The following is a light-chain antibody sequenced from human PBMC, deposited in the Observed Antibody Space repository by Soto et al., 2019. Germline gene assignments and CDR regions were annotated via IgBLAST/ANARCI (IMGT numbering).Light chain of an antibody. CDR3: SSYTANSTWV. J-gene: IGLJ3*02. Sequence: QSALTQPVSVSGSPGQSITISCTGTSSDLGGYNYVSWYQLHPGKAPKLVLFEVSNRPPWLSNRFSDSKSGNTASLTISRLQAEDEADYYCSSYTANSTWVFGGGTKLTVL. V-gene: IGLV2-14*01. CDR2: EVS. CDR1: SSDLGGYNY.